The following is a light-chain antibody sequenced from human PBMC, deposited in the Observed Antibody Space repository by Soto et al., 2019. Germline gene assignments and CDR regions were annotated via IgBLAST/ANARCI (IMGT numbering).Light chain of an antibody. V-gene: IGKV3-20*01. Sequence: EIVLTQSPGTLSLSPGVRATLSCRASQSVRSDYLAWYQQKPGQAPTLHIYGASTRATGIPDRFTGSGSGTDFTLTSSRLEPEDLAVYDCQQYGSSARTFCQVATVES. CDR1: QSVRSDY. CDR2: GAS. J-gene: IGKJ1*01. CDR3: QQYGSSART.